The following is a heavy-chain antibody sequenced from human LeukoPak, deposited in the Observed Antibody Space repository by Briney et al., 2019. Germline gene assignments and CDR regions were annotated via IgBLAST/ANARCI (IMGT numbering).Heavy chain of an antibody. CDR1: GFTFSSYA. CDR3: AKSSIAAPGAFDI. CDR2: ISGSGGST. Sequence: GGSLRLSCAASGFTFSSYAMSWVRKAPGKGLEWVSAISGSGGSTYYADSVKGRFTISRDNSKNTLYLQMNSLRAEDTAVYYCAKSSIAAPGAFDIWGQGTMVTVSS. J-gene: IGHJ3*02. D-gene: IGHD6-6*01. V-gene: IGHV3-23*01.